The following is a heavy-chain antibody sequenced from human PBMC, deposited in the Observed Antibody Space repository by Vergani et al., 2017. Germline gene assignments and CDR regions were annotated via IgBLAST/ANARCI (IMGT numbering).Heavy chain of an antibody. CDR1: GFTFSSYA. Sequence: QVQLVESGGGVVQPGRSLRLSCAASGFTFSSYAMHWIRQAPGKGLEWVAVISYDGSNKYYADSVKGRFTISRDNSKNSLYLQMNSLRAEDTAVYYCAREVREYCGGDCYSRGDYYYYMDVWGKGTTVTVSS. D-gene: IGHD2-21*01. V-gene: IGHV3-30*04. J-gene: IGHJ6*03. CDR2: ISYDGSNK. CDR3: AREVREYCGGDCYSRGDYYYYMDV.